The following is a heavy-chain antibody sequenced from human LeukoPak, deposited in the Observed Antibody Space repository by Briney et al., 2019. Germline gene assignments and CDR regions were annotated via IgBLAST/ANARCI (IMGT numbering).Heavy chain of an antibody. J-gene: IGHJ4*02. D-gene: IGHD6-19*01. Sequence: ASVRVSCKASGYIFTSYDINWVRQATGKGLEWMGWMNPNSANTGFAQKFQGRVTLTRNTSITTAYMELSSLRFEDTAVYYCAGKAVSGSGWYPFDLWGQGSLVTVSS. CDR2: MNPNSANT. V-gene: IGHV1-8*01. CDR3: AGKAVSGSGWYPFDL. CDR1: GYIFTSYD.